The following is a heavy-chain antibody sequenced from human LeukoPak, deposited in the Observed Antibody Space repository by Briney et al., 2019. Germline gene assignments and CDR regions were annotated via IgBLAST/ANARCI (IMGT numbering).Heavy chain of an antibody. D-gene: IGHD5-24*01. J-gene: IGHJ6*03. CDR2: ISYDGSNK. V-gene: IGHV3-30*04. CDR1: GFTFSSYA. Sequence: GGSLRLSCAASGFTFSSYAMHWVRQAPGKGLEWVAVISYDGSNKYYADSVKGRFTISRDNSKNTLYLQMNSLRAEDTAVYYCARDGYNFGHYYYYMDVWGKGTTVTVSS. CDR3: ARDGYNFGHYYYYMDV.